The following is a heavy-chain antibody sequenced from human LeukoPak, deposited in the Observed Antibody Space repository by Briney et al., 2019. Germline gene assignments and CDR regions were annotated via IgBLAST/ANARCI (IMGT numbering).Heavy chain of an antibody. V-gene: IGHV1-69*04. CDR3: AGGAILLWFGELLEKGLDY. CDR1: GGTFSSYA. J-gene: IGHJ4*02. D-gene: IGHD3-10*01. CDR2: IIPILGIA. Sequence: SVKVSCKASGGTFSSYAISWVRQAPGQGLEWMGRIIPILGIANYAQKFQGRVTITADKSTSTAYMELSSLRSEDTAVYYCAGGAILLWFGELLEKGLDYWGQGTLVTVSS.